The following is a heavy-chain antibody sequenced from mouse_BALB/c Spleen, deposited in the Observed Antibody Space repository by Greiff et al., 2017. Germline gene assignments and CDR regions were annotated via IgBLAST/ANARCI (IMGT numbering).Heavy chain of an antibody. V-gene: IGHV5-6-5*01. D-gene: IGHD2-2*01. CDR3: ARGGLPLSSFAY. J-gene: IGHJ3*01. Sequence: EVKLMESGGGLVKPGGSLKLSCAASGFTFSSYAMSWVRQTPEKRLEWVASISSGGSTYYPDSVKGRFTISRDNARNILYLQMSSLRSEDTAMYYCARGGLPLSSFAYWGQGTLVTVSA. CDR2: ISSGGST. CDR1: GFTFSSYA.